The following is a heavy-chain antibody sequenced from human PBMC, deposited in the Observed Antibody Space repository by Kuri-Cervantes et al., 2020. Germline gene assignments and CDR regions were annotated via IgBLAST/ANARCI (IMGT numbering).Heavy chain of an antibody. CDR3: ARVGNYYYYGMDV. CDR1: GFTLDDYA. D-gene: IGHD3-10*01. V-gene: IGHV3-9*01. J-gene: IGHJ6*02. CDR2: ISWNSGSI. Sequence: GGSLRLSCAASGFTLDDYAMHWVRQAPGKGLEWVSGISWNSGSIGYADSVKGRFTISRDNAKNTLYLQMNSLRAEDTAVYYCARVGNYYYYGMDVWGQGTTVTSP.